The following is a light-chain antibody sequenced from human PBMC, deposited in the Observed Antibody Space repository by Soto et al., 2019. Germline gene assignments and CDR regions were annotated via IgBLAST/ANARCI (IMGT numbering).Light chain of an antibody. CDR1: SSDVGGYNY. CDR3: SSYTSSITLYV. Sequence: QSALTQPASVSGSPGQSITISCTGTSSDVGGYNYVSWYQQHPGKAPKLMIYDVSNRPSGVSNRFSGSKSGNTASLTISGLQAEDEPDYYCSSYTSSITLYVFGTGTKLTVL. J-gene: IGLJ1*01. CDR2: DVS. V-gene: IGLV2-14*01.